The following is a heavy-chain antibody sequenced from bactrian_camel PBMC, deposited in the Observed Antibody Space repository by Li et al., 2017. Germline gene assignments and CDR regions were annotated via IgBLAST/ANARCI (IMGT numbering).Heavy chain of an antibody. J-gene: IGHJ4*01. CDR2: IYSDGSNT. V-gene: IGHV3-2*01. D-gene: IGHD3*01. CDR3: AAAADRGWPRRCDQYNYWGPMVYV. Sequence: HVQLVESGGALVQPGGSLRLSCVASGLTFSSYYMSWVRQAPGKGLEWVSTIYSDGSNTAYADSVKGRFTMSRDNAKNTVYLQMNSLKPEDTAMYYCAAAADRGWPRRCDQYNYWGPMVYVLGPGDPGHRL. CDR1: GLTFSSYY.